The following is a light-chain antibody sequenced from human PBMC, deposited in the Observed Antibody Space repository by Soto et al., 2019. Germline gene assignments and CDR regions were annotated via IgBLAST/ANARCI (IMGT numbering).Light chain of an antibody. CDR1: QGIGSY. Sequence: IQLTQSPSSLSASVVYRFTITCLASQGIGSYLAWYQQKPGKAPKLLIYAASTLQSGVPSRFSGSGSGTDFTLTISSLQPEDFATYYCQQLDSSPITFGQGTQRENK. CDR2: AAS. V-gene: IGKV1-9*01. J-gene: IGKJ5*01. CDR3: QQLDSSPIT.